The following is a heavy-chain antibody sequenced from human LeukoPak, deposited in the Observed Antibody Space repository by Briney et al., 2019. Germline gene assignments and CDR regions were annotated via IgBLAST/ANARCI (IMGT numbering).Heavy chain of an antibody. CDR1: GFTFSNYA. Sequence: GGSLRLSCAASGFTFSNYAMSWVRQAPGKGLEWVSSVLIGSKLTYHADSVRGRFIVSRDDSKSTLYLQMHSLRAEDTAAYYCVKRPASSDAYFEEWGRGTLVTVSS. V-gene: IGHV3-23*05. J-gene: IGHJ4*02. CDR3: VKRPASSDAYFEE. D-gene: IGHD2-2*01. CDR2: VLIGSKLT.